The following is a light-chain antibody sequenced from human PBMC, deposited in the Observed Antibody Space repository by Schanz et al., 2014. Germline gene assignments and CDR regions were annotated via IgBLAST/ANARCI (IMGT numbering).Light chain of an antibody. CDR2: DAS. V-gene: IGKV3-11*01. CDR3: QQRSNWSFT. CDR1: QSVDKS. J-gene: IGKJ3*01. Sequence: EIVLTQSPDTLSLSPGERATLSCRASQSVDKSLAWYQQKPGQAPRLLIYDASNRATGIPARFSGSGSGADFTLTISSLEPEDFAVYYCQQRSNWSFTFGPGTKVDIK.